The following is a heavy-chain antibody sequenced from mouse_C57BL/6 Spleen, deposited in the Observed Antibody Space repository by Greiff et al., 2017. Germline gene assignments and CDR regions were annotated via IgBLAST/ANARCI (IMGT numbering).Heavy chain of an antibody. J-gene: IGHJ1*03. D-gene: IGHD4-1*01. CDR2: ISYDGSN. CDR1: GYSITSGYY. CDR3: AKTGTRYFDV. V-gene: IGHV3-6*01. Sequence: EVKLQESGPGLVKPSQSLSLTCSVTGYSITSGYYWNWIRQFPGNKLEWMGYISYDGSNNYNPSLKNRISITRDTSKNQFFLKLNSVTTEDTATYYCAKTGTRYFDVWGTGTTVTVSS.